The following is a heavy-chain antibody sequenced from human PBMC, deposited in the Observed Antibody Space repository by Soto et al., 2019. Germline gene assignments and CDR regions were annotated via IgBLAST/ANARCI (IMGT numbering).Heavy chain of an antibody. CDR1: GFTFSHYW. CDR2: INQDGSVK. V-gene: IGHV3-7*01. J-gene: IGHJ4*02. D-gene: IGHD4-17*01. Sequence: EVQLVVSGGDLVQPGGSLRLSCAASGFTFSHYWMTWVRQAPGKGMEWVANINQDGSVKTYLDSMKCRLNISRDNAQDSLYLKMDSLRAENTSVYYCGRDPGYGDLDYWGEGILVTVSA. CDR3: GRDPGYGDLDY.